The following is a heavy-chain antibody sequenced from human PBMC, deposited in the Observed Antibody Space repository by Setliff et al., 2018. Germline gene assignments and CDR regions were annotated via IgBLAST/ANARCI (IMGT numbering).Heavy chain of an antibody. CDR1: GGSISSHY. CDR3: ARDRVVVLAGRRGFYFDY. CDR2: LYTSGDT. J-gene: IGHJ4*02. Sequence: PSETLSLTCTVSGGSISSHYWTWIRQPAGKGLEWIGRLYTSGDTNYNPSLKSRVSMSLDTSKNQFSLKLSSVTAADTAVYYCARDRVVVLAGRRGFYFDYRGQGTLVTVSS. V-gene: IGHV4-4*07. D-gene: IGHD2-15*01.